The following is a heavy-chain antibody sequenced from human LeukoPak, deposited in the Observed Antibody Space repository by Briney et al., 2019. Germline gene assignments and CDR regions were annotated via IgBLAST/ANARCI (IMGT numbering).Heavy chain of an antibody. CDR3: ARGYCSGGSCYSVGNWFDP. J-gene: IGHJ5*02. CDR1: GYTFTGYY. Sequence: GASVKVSCKAAGYTFTGYYMFWVRQAPGQGLEWMGRINPNSGGTNYAQKFQGRVTMTRDTSISTAYMELSRLRSDDTAVYYCARGYCSGGSCYSVGNWFDPWGQGTLVTVSS. V-gene: IGHV1-2*06. CDR2: INPNSGGT. D-gene: IGHD2-15*01.